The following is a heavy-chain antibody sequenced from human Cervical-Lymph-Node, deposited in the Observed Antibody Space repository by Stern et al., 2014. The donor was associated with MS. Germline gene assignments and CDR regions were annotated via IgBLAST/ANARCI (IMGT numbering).Heavy chain of an antibody. Sequence: QVTLKESGPALVKPTQTLTLTCTFSGFSLSTSGMRVSWIRQPPGKALEWLARLDWDDHKFYSTSLKTRLTISKDTYKNQVVLTMTNMDPVDTATYYCARSPPYYEFWNDYYYFDYGGQGTLVAVSS. CDR1: GFSLSTSGMR. CDR3: ARSPPYYEFWNDYYYFDY. V-gene: IGHV2-70*04. J-gene: IGHJ4*02. CDR2: LDWDDHK. D-gene: IGHD3-3*01.